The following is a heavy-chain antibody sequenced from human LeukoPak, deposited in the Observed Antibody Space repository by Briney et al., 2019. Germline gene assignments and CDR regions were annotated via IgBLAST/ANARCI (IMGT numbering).Heavy chain of an antibody. J-gene: IGHJ4*02. CDR3: ARARDGYNHFDY. CDR1: GFTFSSYS. V-gene: IGHV3-21*01. D-gene: IGHD5-24*01. CDR2: ISSSSGYI. Sequence: GGSLRLSCAASGFTFSSYSMNWVRQAPGKGLEWVSSISSSSGYIYYADSVKGRFTISRDNAKNSLYLQMNSLRAEDTAVYYCARARDGYNHFDYWGQGTLVTVSS.